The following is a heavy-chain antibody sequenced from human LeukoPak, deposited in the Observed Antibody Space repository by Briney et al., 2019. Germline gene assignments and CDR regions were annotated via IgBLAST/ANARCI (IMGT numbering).Heavy chain of an antibody. Sequence: GGSLRLSCAASGFTVSSNYMSWVRQAPGKGLEWVSIIYSGGSTYYADSVKGRFTISRDNAKNSLYLQMNSLRAEDTAVYYCASIDSGWYSDYWGQGTLVTVSS. V-gene: IGHV3-53*01. D-gene: IGHD6-19*01. CDR2: IYSGGST. J-gene: IGHJ4*02. CDR1: GFTVSSNY. CDR3: ASIDSGWYSDY.